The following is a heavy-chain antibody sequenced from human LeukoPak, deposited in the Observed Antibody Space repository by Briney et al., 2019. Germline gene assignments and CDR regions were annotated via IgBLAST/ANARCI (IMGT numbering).Heavy chain of an antibody. V-gene: IGHV3-33*08. J-gene: IGHJ4*02. CDR3: ARAPRPGGHGAQKDY. D-gene: IGHD4-17*01. CDR1: GFTFSSYG. CDR2: IWYDGSNK. Sequence: GGSLRLSCAASGFTFSSYGMHWVRQAPGKGLEWVAVIWYDGSNKYYADSVKGRFTISRDNSKNTLYLQMNSLRAEDTAVYYCARAPRPGGHGAQKDYWGQGTLVTVSS.